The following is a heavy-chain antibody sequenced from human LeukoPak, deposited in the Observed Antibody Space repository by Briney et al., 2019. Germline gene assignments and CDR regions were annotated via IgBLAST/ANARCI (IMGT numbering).Heavy chain of an antibody. D-gene: IGHD1-26*01. CDR1: GFTFSDHY. J-gene: IGHJ4*02. CDR3: AKGELHFNTCSFDY. V-gene: IGHV3-30*18. CDR2: ISYDGNHK. Sequence: GGSLRLSCAASGFTFSDHYMHWVRQAPGKGLEWVAVISYDGNHKYYGDSVKGRFTISRDNSRNTLYLQMDSLKTEDTAVYYCAKGELHFNTCSFDYWGQGTLVTVSS.